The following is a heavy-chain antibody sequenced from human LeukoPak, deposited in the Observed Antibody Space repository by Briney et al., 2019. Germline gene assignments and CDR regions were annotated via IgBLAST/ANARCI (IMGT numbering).Heavy chain of an antibody. CDR3: ARGRIGYCSSTSCRGWFDP. CDR2: INHSGST. J-gene: IGHJ5*02. D-gene: IGHD2-2*01. CDR1: GGSFSGYY. V-gene: IGHV4-34*01. Sequence: PSETLSLTCAFYGGSFSGYYWSWIRKPPGKGLEWIGEINHSGSTNYNPSLKSRVTISVDTSKNQFSLKLSSVTAADTAVYYCARGRIGYCSSTSCRGWFDPWGQGTLVTVSS.